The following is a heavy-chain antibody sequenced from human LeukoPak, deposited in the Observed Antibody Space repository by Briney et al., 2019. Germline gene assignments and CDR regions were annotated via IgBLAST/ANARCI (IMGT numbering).Heavy chain of an antibody. D-gene: IGHD6-19*01. J-gene: IGHJ4*02. V-gene: IGHV3-23*01. CDR3: ARDSPLKGYNSGWATNSFDF. CDR2: VTGSAVAT. CDR1: GFNFRSYA. Sequence: GGSLRLSCAASGFNFRSYAMSWVRQAPGKGLEWVSTVTGSAVATYYADSVRGRHTISRDNSKNTLYLQMNSLRVEDTAVYYCARDSPLKGYNSGWATNSFDFWDQGTLVTVSS.